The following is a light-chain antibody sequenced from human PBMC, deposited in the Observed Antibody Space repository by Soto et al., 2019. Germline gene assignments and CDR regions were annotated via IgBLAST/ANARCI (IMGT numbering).Light chain of an antibody. CDR3: QQYNSWPPFT. J-gene: IGKJ2*01. V-gene: IGKV3-15*01. CDR2: GAS. Sequence: EIVMTQSPATLSVSPGERATLSCRASQSVSSNLAWYQQKPGQAPRLLIYGASTSATGIPARFSGSGSGTEFSLTIYSLQSEDFAVYYCQQYNSWPPFTFGQGTKLEIK. CDR1: QSVSSN.